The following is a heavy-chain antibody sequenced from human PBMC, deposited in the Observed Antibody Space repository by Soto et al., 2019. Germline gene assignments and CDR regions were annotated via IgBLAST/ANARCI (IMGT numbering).Heavy chain of an antibody. Sequence: QVQLQESGPGLVKPSQTLSLTCTVSGGSISSGDYYWSWIRQPPGKGLEWIGYIYYSGSTYYNPSLKSRVSISVDTSKIPFSLKLSSVTAADTAVYYWVSNDYAHYGMDVWGQGTTVTVSS. V-gene: IGHV4-30-4*01. CDR2: IYYSGST. CDR3: VSNDYAHYGMDV. J-gene: IGHJ6*02. D-gene: IGHD3-16*01. CDR1: GGSISSGDYY.